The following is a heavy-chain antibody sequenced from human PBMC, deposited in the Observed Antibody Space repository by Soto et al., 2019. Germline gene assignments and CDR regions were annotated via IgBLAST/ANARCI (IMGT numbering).Heavy chain of an antibody. Sequence: GGSLRLSCAASGFTFITYGMNWVRQAPGKGLEWVALISNGGSDDHYADSVKGRFTISRDNSKNTLYLQMNSLRAEDTAVYYCAKGYGHTAPFAYWGQGTLVTVSS. V-gene: IGHV3-30*18. CDR3: AKGYGHTAPFAY. CDR2: ISNGGSDD. CDR1: GFTFITYG. D-gene: IGHD3-10*01. J-gene: IGHJ4*02.